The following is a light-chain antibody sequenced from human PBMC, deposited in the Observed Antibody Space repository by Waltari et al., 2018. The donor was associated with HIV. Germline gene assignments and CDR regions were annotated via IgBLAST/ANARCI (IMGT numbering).Light chain of an antibody. V-gene: IGLV2-14*01. CDR2: EVS. J-gene: IGLJ1*01. Sequence: QSALTQPGSVSGSPGQSITISCTGTSSDVGGYNYVSWFQQHPGRAPTLIIYEVSQWPPRILNRVSGSKSGNTASLTISGLQAEDEADYYCSSYTNRNDYVFGTWTKVIVL. CDR3: SSYTNRNDYV. CDR1: SSDVGGYNY.